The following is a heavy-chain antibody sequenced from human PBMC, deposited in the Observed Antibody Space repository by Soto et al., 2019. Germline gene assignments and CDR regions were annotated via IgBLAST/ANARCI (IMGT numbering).Heavy chain of an antibody. CDR3: ARKVAAAGNWAGWYFDY. CDR2: IYYSGST. D-gene: IGHD6-13*01. Sequence: ESLSLSCAVSGASISSYYWSWIRQPPGKGLEWIGYIYYSGSTNYNPSLKSRVTISVDTSKNQFSLKLSSVTAADTAVYYCARKVAAAGNWAGWYFDYWGQGTLVTVSS. CDR1: GASISSYY. V-gene: IGHV4-59*01. J-gene: IGHJ4*02.